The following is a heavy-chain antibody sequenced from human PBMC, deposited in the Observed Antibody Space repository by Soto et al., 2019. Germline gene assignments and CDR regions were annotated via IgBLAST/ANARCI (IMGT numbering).Heavy chain of an antibody. CDR1: GGTFSGYA. V-gene: IGHV1-69*01. J-gene: IGHJ5*02. CDR3: ARSRRITIFGVVYPGLDP. D-gene: IGHD3-3*01. CDR2: IIPIFGTA. Sequence: QVQLVQSGAEVKKPGSSVKVSCKASGGTFSGYAISWVRQAPGQGLEWMGGIIPIFGTANYAQKFQGRVTITADESTSTAYMELSSLRSEDTAVYYCARSRRITIFGVVYPGLDPWGQGTLVTVSS.